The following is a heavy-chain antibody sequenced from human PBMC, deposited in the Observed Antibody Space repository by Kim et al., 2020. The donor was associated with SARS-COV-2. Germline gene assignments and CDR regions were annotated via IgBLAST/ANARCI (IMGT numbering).Heavy chain of an antibody. CDR3: ASSLYYDILTGYYGY. J-gene: IGHJ4*02. D-gene: IGHD3-9*01. V-gene: IGHV4-4*09. Sequence: PSLKSRVTISVDTSKNQFSRKLSSVTAADTAVYYCASSLYYDILTGYYGYWGQETLVTVSS.